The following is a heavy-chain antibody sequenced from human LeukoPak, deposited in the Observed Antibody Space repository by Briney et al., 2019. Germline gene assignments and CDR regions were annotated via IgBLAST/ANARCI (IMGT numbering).Heavy chain of an antibody. CDR3: ARDERKYCSDSSCYPGDY. J-gene: IGHJ4*02. Sequence: PGGSLRLSCAASGFIFSDYAMKRVRQAPGKGLEWVGAISRTSAYIYYSDSVKGRFTLSRDNAGDSVYLQMDSLRAEDTAVYYCARDERKYCSDSSCYPGDYWGQGILVTVSS. V-gene: IGHV3-21*01. D-gene: IGHD2-2*01. CDR2: ISRTSAYI. CDR1: GFIFSDYA.